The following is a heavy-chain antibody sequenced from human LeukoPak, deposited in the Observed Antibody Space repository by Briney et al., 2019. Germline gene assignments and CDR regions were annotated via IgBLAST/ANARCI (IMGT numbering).Heavy chain of an antibody. Sequence: GGSLRLSCAASGFTFDDYGMSWVRQAPGKGLEWVSGINWNGGSTGYADSVKGRFTISRDNAKNSLYLQMNSLRAEDTALYYCARGSVIAVAGAVPFDYWGQGTLVTVSS. V-gene: IGHV3-20*04. CDR3: ARGSVIAVAGAVPFDY. D-gene: IGHD6-19*01. CDR2: INWNGGST. J-gene: IGHJ4*02. CDR1: GFTFDDYG.